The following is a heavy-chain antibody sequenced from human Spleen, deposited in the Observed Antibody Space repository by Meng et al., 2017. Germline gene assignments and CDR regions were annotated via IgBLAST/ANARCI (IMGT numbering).Heavy chain of an antibody. V-gene: IGHV1-3*01. Sequence: ASVKVSCKASGYTFTRYAIHWVRQAPGQRLEWMGWINAGDGNTNYSQKFQGRVTISRDTSASTAYMELSSLRSEDTAVYYCALLQETMITFGGVIVLGHYWGQGTLVTVSS. D-gene: IGHD3-16*02. CDR1: GYTFTRYA. CDR2: INAGDGNT. CDR3: ALLQETMITFGGVIVLGHY. J-gene: IGHJ4*02.